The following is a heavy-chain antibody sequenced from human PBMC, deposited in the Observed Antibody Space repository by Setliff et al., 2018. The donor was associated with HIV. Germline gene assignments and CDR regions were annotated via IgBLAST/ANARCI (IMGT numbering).Heavy chain of an antibody. J-gene: IGHJ4*02. V-gene: IGHV4-31*03. CDR1: GGSISKDAYY. D-gene: IGHD3-3*01. CDR3: ARDRFGVPAND. CDR2: IYYSGST. Sequence: SETLSLTCTVSGGSISKDAYYWSWIRQHPGKGLEWIGFIYYSGSTYYNPSLKSRVTISVDTSKNQFSLKLSSVTAAATAVYYCARDRFGVPANDWGQGSLVTVSS.